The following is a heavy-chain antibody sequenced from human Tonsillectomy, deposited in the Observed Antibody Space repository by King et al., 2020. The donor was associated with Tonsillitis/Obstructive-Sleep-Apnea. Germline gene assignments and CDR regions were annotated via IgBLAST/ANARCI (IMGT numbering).Heavy chain of an antibody. J-gene: IGHJ4*02. CDR1: GFTFSSYG. CDR3: ARDIRYYGSGSYLDY. D-gene: IGHD3-10*01. CDR2: IWYDGSNK. Sequence: VQLVESGGGVVQPGRSLRLSCAASGFTFSSYGMHWVRQAPGKGLEWVAVIWYDGSNKYYVDSVKGRFTISRDNSKNTLYLQMNSLRAEDTAVYYCARDIRYYGSGSYLDYWGQGTLVTVSS. V-gene: IGHV3-33*01.